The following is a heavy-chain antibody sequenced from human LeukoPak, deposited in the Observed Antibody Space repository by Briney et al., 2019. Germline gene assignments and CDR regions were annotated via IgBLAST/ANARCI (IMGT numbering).Heavy chain of an antibody. V-gene: IGHV1-2*06. D-gene: IGHD3-16*02. CDR1: GYTSTGYY. CDR3: ARDGGGITFGGVIVRPDY. J-gene: IGHJ4*02. CDR2: INPNSGGT. Sequence: ASVKVSCKASGYTSTGYYMHWVRQAPGQGLEWMGRINPNSGGTNYAQKFQGRVTMTSDTSISTAYMELSRLRSDDTAVYYCARDGGGITFGGVIVRPDYWGQGTLVTVSS.